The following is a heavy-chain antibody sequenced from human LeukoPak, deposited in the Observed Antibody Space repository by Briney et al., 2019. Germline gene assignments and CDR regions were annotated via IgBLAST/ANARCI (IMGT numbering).Heavy chain of an antibody. CDR1: GGSISSGGYY. CDR2: IYYSGST. Sequence: SETLSLTCTVSGGSISSGGYYWSWIRQHPGKGLEWIGYIYYSGSTYYNPSLKSRVTISVDTSKNQFSLKLSSVTAADTAVYYCARTLLGDGAFDIWGQGTMVTASS. J-gene: IGHJ3*02. D-gene: IGHD3-10*01. CDR3: ARTLLGDGAFDI. V-gene: IGHV4-31*03.